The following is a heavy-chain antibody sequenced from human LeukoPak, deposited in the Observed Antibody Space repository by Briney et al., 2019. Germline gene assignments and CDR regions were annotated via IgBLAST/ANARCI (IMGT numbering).Heavy chain of an antibody. D-gene: IGHD2-21*01. CDR3: ARQETVVDQGRFAFDI. CDR1: GGSLSGSC. CDR2: IDDSGTT. J-gene: IGHJ3*02. V-gene: IGHV4-34*01. Sequence: PSETLSLTCAVFGGSLSGSCLSWIHQLPGKGLEWIGEIDDSGTTNNNPSLNNRVTISVDPSKNQFSLKLSSVTAADTAVYYCARQETVVDQGRFAFDIWGQGTVVSVSS.